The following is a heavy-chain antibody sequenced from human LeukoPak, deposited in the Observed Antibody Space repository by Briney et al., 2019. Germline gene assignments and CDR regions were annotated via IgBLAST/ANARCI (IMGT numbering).Heavy chain of an antibody. CDR3: ARGNTIFGVVIQPDFDY. D-gene: IGHD3-3*01. CDR2: INTNTGNP. V-gene: IGHV7-4-1*02. Sequence: ASVKVSCKASGYTFTSYAMNWVRQAPGQGREWMGWINTNTGNPTYAQGFTGRFVFSLDTSVRTAYLQISSLKAEDTAVYYCARGNTIFGVVIQPDFDYWGQGTLVTVSS. CDR1: GYTFTSYA. J-gene: IGHJ4*02.